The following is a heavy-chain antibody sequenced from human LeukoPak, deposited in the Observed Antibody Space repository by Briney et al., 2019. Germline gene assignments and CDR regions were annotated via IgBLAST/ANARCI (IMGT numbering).Heavy chain of an antibody. V-gene: IGHV1-2*02. Sequence: ASVTLSCKASGYTFTGYYLHWVRQAPGQGLELMGWINANHGGTNYAQQFQGRVTMTRDTSISTAYMELSRLRSDDAAVYYCARHRDFDSTGYYYPLFDYWGQGTLVTVSS. D-gene: IGHD3-22*01. J-gene: IGHJ4*02. CDR1: GYTFTGYY. CDR2: INANHGGT. CDR3: ARHRDFDSTGYYYPLFDY.